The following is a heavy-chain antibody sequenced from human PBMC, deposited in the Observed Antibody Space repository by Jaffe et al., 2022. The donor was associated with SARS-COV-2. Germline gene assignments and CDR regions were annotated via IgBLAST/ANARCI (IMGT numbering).Heavy chain of an antibody. J-gene: IGHJ6*02. Sequence: EVQLVESGGGLVQPGGSLRLSCAASGFAFSSYAMHWVRQARGKGLEYVSAISSDGGSTYYVNSVKGRFTISRDNSKNTLYLQMGSLRAEDMAVYYCARVGHTDYSNYVYYYYGMDVWGQGTTVTVSS. V-gene: IGHV3-64*01. D-gene: IGHD4-4*01. CDR2: ISSDGGST. CDR1: GFAFSSYA. CDR3: ARVGHTDYSNYVYYYYGMDV.